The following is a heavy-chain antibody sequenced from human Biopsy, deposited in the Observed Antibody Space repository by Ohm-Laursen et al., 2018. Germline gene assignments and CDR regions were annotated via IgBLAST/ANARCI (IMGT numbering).Heavy chain of an antibody. CDR3: ARDVGSSGWYYYGMDV. J-gene: IGHJ6*02. D-gene: IGHD6-19*01. CDR1: GFTLSDHN. CDR2: TRNNGKTYTK. Sequence: SLRLSCAASGFTLSDHNMDWVRLAPGKGLEWVGRTRNNGKTYTKEYAASVKGRFTISRDDSKNSLYLQMNSLKTEDTAVYFCARDVGSSGWYYYGMDVWGQGTTVTVSS. V-gene: IGHV3-72*01.